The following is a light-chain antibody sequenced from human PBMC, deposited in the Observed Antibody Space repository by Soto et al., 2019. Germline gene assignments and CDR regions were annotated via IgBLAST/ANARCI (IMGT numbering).Light chain of an antibody. CDR2: TNN. Sequence: QSVLTQPPSASGTPGQKVTISCSGSSSNIGSNTVNLYQQFPGTAHQLLVHTNNLRPSGVPDRFSGSKSGTSDSLAISGLQSEDEAEYDCAAWDDSLNGVVFAGGTKVTV. V-gene: IGLV1-44*01. CDR3: AAWDDSLNGVV. CDR1: SSNIGSNT. J-gene: IGLJ2*01.